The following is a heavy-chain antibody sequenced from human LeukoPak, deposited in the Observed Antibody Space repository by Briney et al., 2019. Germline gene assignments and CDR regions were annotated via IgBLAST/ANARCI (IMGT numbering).Heavy chain of an antibody. CDR1: GYTFTSYD. D-gene: IGHD3-9*01. J-gene: IGHJ4*02. V-gene: IGHV1-8*01. CDR2: MNPNSGNT. CDR3: ARGLYDILTGYADY. Sequence: ASVKVSCKASGYTFTSYDINWVRQATGQGLEWMGWMNPNSGNTGYAQKFQGRVTMTRNTSISTAYMEPSSLRSEDMAVYYCARGLYDILTGYADYWGQGTLVTVSS.